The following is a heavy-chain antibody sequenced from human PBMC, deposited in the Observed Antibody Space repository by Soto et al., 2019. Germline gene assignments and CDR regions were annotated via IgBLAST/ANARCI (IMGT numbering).Heavy chain of an antibody. CDR2: INSDGSST. Sequence: EVQLVESGGGLVQPGGSLRLSCAASGFTFSSYWMHWVRQAPGKGLVWVSRINSDGSSTSYADSVKGRFTISRDNAKNTLYLQMNSLRAEDTAVYYCARDRHITIFGVVTSYYYYGMDVWGQGTTVTVSS. D-gene: IGHD3-3*01. CDR1: GFTFSSYW. CDR3: ARDRHITIFGVVTSYYYYGMDV. V-gene: IGHV3-74*01. J-gene: IGHJ6*02.